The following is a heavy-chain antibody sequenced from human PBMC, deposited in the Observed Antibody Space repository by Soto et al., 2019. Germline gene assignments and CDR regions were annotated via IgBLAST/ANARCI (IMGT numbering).Heavy chain of an antibody. V-gene: IGHV1-69*06. J-gene: IGHJ2*01. CDR3: ASLRGNWNYVGWYFDL. CDR1: GGTFSSYA. Sequence: QVQLVQSGAEVKKPGSSVKVSCKASGGTFSSYAISWVRQAPGQGLEWMGGIIPIFGTANYAQKFQGRVTITADKSTSTAYMELSSLRSEDTAVYYCASLRGNWNYVGWYFDLWGRGTLVTVSS. D-gene: IGHD1-7*01. CDR2: IIPIFGTA.